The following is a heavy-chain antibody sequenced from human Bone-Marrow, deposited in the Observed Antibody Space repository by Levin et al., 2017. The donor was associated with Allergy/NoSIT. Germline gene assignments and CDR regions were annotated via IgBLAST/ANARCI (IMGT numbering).Heavy chain of an antibody. J-gene: IGHJ4*02. V-gene: IGHV1-2*02. CDR2: SNPNTGNT. Sequence: GESLKISCMASGYPFTGYYLHWVRQAPGQGLEWMGWSNPNTGNTFSAPKFQGRVTMTRDTSINTAYMDLTSLTSDDTAVYYCARGTVAAFVDGDTPRLDDGGQGTLVTVAS. D-gene: IGHD5-24*01. CDR3: ARGTVAAFVDGDTPRLDD. CDR1: GYPFTGYY.